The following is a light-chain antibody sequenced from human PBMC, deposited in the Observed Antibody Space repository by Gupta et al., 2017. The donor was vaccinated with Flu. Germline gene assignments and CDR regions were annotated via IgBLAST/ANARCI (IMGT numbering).Light chain of an antibody. J-gene: IGLJ3*02. CDR2: DVR. CDR1: SSDVGGYNF. CDR3: CSLAGGYTV. V-gene: IGLV2-11*01. Sequence: QSALTQPRSVSGSPGQSVTISCTGTSSDVGGYNFVSWYQQHPVKAHKLMIYDVRNRSAGVPDRFSGSKSVNTASLTISGIQAEDEDDYYCCSLAGGYTVFGGGTKLTVL.